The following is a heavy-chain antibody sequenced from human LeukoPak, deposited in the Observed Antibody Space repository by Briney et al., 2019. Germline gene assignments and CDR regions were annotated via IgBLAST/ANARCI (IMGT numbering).Heavy chain of an antibody. V-gene: IGHV3-21*01. CDR3: ARDLSIAPRGHVDY. Sequence: GGSLRLSCAASGFPLSSYSVNWVRQAPGEGLEGVSSIRSRSSYIYYADSVKGRFTISRDNAKNSLYLKMNSRRAEDTAVYYCARDLSIAPRGHVDYWGQGTLVTVFS. J-gene: IGHJ4*02. D-gene: IGHD6-6*01. CDR2: IRSRSSYI. CDR1: GFPLSSYS.